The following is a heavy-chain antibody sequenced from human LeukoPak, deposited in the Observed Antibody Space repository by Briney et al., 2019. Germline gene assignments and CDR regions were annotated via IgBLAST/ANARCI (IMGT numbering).Heavy chain of an antibody. D-gene: IGHD3-22*01. Sequence: PSETLSLTCTVSGGSISSGGYYWSWIRQHPGKGPEWIGYIYYSGSTYYNPSLKSRVTISVDTSKNQFSLKLSSVTAADTAVYYCAREAQPTYYYDSSGYYFDYWGQGTLVTVSS. CDR3: AREAQPTYYYDSSGYYFDY. V-gene: IGHV4-31*03. J-gene: IGHJ4*02. CDR2: IYYSGST. CDR1: GGSISSGGYY.